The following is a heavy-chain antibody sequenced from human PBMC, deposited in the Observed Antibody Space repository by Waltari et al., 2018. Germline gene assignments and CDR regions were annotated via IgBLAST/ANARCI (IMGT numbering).Heavy chain of an antibody. CDR2: INIETGKP. CDR3: ARDQGGASSR. Sequence: VQLVQSGSELKKPGASVKVSCKTSGYTFSDFGINWVRQVPGHGLEWMGWINIETGKPTYAQACTGRSVFSVDAAVSTASLQIDNLDSKDTAVYFCARDQGGASSRWGQGTPVFVSS. V-gene: IGHV7-4-1*01. CDR1: GYTFSDFG. J-gene: IGHJ1*01. D-gene: IGHD2-2*01.